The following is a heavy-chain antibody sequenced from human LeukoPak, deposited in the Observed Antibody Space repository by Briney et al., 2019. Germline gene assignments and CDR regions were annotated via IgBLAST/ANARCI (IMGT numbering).Heavy chain of an antibody. J-gene: IGHJ5*02. Sequence: PSETLSLTCTVSGGSISSYYWSWIRQPPGKGLEWIGYIYYSGSTNYNPSLKSRVTISVDTSKNQFSLKLSSVTAADTAVYYCARRYCSGGSCYPKWFDPWGQGTLVTVSS. CDR3: ARRYCSGGSCYPKWFDP. V-gene: IGHV4-59*01. CDR1: GGSISSYY. CDR2: IYYSGST. D-gene: IGHD2-15*01.